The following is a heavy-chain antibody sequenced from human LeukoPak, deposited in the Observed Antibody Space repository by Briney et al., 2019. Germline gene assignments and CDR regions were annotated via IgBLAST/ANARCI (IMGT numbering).Heavy chain of an antibody. D-gene: IGHD3-10*01. J-gene: IGHJ5*02. CDR3: ARDAYYYGRGFDP. Sequence: SQTLSLTCTVSGGSISSGDYYWSWIRQPPGKGLEWIGYIYYSGSTYYNPSLKSRVTISVDTSKNQFSLKLSSVTAADTAVYYCARDAYYYGRGFDPWGQGTLVTVSS. CDR2: IYYSGST. V-gene: IGHV4-30-4*01. CDR1: GGSISSGDYY.